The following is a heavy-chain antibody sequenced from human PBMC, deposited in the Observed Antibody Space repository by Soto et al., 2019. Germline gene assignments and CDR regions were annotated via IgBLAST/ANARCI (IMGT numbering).Heavy chain of an antibody. Sequence: EVQLVESGGGLVQPGRSLRLSCAASGFTFDDYAMHWVRQAPGKGLEWVSGISWNSGSIGYADSVKGRFTISRDNAKNSLYLQMNSLRAEDTALYYCAKDRLIWRFGASPYYYYMDVWGKGTTVTVSS. CDR1: GFTFDDYA. D-gene: IGHD3-10*01. J-gene: IGHJ6*03. CDR2: ISWNSGSI. V-gene: IGHV3-9*01. CDR3: AKDRLIWRFGASPYYYYMDV.